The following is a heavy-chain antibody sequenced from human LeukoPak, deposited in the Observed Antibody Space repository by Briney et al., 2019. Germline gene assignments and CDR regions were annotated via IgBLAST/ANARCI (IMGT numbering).Heavy chain of an antibody. J-gene: IGHJ4*02. CDR2: IYYSGST. D-gene: IGHD5/OR15-5a*01. Sequence: SETLSLTCAVSGYFISSGYYWGWIRQPPGKGLEWIGYIYYSGSTNYNPSLKSRVIISVDTSKNQFSLKLSSVTAADTAVYYCARSRGYFDYWGQGTLVTVSS. CDR1: GYFISSGYY. V-gene: IGHV4-61*01. CDR3: ARSRGYFDY.